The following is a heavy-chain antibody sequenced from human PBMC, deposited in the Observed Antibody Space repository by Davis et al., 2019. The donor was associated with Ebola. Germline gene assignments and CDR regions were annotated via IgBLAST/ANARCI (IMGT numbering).Heavy chain of an antibody. D-gene: IGHD7-27*01. CDR3: ARGPEANWGSLFYYYYMDV. CDR1: GFYFGHFW. CDR2: IKQDGSEK. Sequence: GESLKISCSTSGFYFGHFWMSWVRQAPGKGLEWVANIKQDGSEKYYVDSVKGRFTISRDNAKNSLYLQMNSLRAEDTAVYYCARGPEANWGSLFYYYYMDVWGKGTTVTVSS. V-gene: IGHV3-7*03. J-gene: IGHJ6*03.